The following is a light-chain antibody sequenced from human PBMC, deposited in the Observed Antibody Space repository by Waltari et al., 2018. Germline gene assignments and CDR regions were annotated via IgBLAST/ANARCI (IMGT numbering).Light chain of an antibody. Sequence: EIVMTQSQATLSVSPGERAPLPCRASQRVSSNLAWYQQKPGQAPRLLIYGASTRATGIPARFSGSGSGTEFTLTISSLQSEDFAVYYCQQYNNWPLTFGGGTKVEIK. J-gene: IGKJ4*02. V-gene: IGKV3-15*01. CDR2: GAS. CDR1: QRVSSN. CDR3: QQYNNWPLT.